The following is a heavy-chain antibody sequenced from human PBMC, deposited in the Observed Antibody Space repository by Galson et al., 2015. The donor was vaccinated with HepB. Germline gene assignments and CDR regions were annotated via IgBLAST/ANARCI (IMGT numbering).Heavy chain of an antibody. CDR3: ARGRYVYYYDSSLNYFAP. D-gene: IGHD3-22*01. CDR2: ITPDNGDT. J-gene: IGHJ5*02. V-gene: IGHV1-2*02. CDR1: GYTFTDYY. Sequence: SVKVSCKASGYTFTDYYIHWVRQAPGQGLEWMGWITPDNGDTNYAQKFQGRVTMTRDASITTAYMEMSRLTSDDTAVYFCARGRYVYYYDSSLNYFAPWGQGTLVIVSS.